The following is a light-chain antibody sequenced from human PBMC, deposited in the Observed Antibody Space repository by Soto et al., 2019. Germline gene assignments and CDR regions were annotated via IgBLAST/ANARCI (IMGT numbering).Light chain of an antibody. Sequence: PGERVTLSCRASQRVSSSYLTWYQQKPGQAPRLLIYGASTRATSIPARFSGSGSGTDFTLTISSLQPEDFAVYYCQQDYNLPHWTFGQGTKVEIK. CDR3: QQDYNLPHWT. J-gene: IGKJ1*01. CDR1: QRVSSSY. V-gene: IGKV3D-7*01. CDR2: GAS.